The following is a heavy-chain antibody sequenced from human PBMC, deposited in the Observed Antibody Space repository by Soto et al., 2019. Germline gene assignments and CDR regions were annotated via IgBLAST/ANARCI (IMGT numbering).Heavy chain of an antibody. D-gene: IGHD3-3*01. J-gene: IGHJ4*02. V-gene: IGHV4-39*01. CDR1: GGSISSRSYY. CDR3: ARHLHLGYDFWSGYYSRFDY. Sequence: LCGGSISSRSYYWGWIRQPPGKGLEWIGSIYYSGSTYYNPSLKSRVTISVDTSKNQFSLKLSSVTAADTAVYYCARHLHLGYDFWSGYYSRFDYWGQGTLVTVSS. CDR2: IYYSGST.